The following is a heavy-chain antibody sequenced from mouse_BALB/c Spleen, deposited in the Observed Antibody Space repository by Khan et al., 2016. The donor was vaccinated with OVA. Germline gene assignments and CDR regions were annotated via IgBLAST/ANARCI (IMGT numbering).Heavy chain of an antibody. Sequence: VQLQQPGPELMKPGASVKISCKASGYSFTTYYIHWVKQSHGKTLEWVGYIDPFNGGSTYNQKFKGKATLTVDKSSSTAYMHLSSLTSEDSAVYYGAGYGSTSWFAYWGQGTLVTVSA. D-gene: IGHD1-1*01. J-gene: IGHJ3*01. CDR1: GYSFTTYY. V-gene: IGHV1S135*01. CDR2: IDPFNGGS. CDR3: AGYGSTSWFAY.